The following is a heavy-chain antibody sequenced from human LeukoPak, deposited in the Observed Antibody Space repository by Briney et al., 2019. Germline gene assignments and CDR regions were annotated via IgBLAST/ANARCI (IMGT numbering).Heavy chain of an antibody. J-gene: IGHJ4*02. Sequence: ASVKVSCKASGYTFTSYGISWVRQAPGQGLEWMGWISAYNGNTNYAQKLQGRVTMTTDTSTSTAYMELRSLRSGDTAVYYCARDRYDFWSGQYYFDYWGQGTLVTVSS. CDR3: ARDRYDFWSGQYYFDY. CDR1: GYTFTSYG. V-gene: IGHV1-18*01. CDR2: ISAYNGNT. D-gene: IGHD3-3*01.